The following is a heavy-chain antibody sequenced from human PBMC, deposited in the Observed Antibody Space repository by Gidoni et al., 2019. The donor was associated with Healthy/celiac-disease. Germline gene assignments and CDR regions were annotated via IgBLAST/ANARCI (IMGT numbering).Heavy chain of an antibody. V-gene: IGHV1-69*06. CDR2: IIPIFGTG. D-gene: IGHD3-10*01. Sequence: QVQLVQSGAEVKKPGSSVKVSCKASGGTFSSYAISWVRQDPGQGLEWMGGIIPIFGTGNYAQKFQGRVTITADKSTSTAYMELSSLRSEDTAVYYCARGDYYGSGSYYTPHWFDPWGQGTLVTVSS. CDR1: GGTFSSYA. J-gene: IGHJ5*02. CDR3: ARGDYYGSGSYYTPHWFDP.